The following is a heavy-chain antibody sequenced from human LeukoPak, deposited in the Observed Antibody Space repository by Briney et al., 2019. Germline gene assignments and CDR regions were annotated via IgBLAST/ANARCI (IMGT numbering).Heavy chain of an antibody. Sequence: ASVKVSCKASGYTLTELSMHWVRQAPGKGLEGMGGFDPEDGETIHAQKFQGRVTMTEDTSTDTAYMELSSLRSEDTAGYYCATSSLSPRGSYYDSSENLSGFDYWGQGTLVTVSS. CDR1: GYTLTELS. CDR3: ATSSLSPRGSYYDSSENLSGFDY. CDR2: FDPEDGET. V-gene: IGHV1-24*01. D-gene: IGHD3-22*01. J-gene: IGHJ4*02.